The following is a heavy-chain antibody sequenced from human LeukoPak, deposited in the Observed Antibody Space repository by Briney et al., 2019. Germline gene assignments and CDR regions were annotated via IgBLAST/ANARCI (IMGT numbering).Heavy chain of an antibody. D-gene: IGHD6-6*01. Sequence: SETLSLTCAVYGGSFSGYYWSWIRQPPGKGLEWIGEINHNGRTNYNPSLKSRVTISVDTSKNQFSLKLSSVPAADTAVYYCASGPSARADYWGQGTLVTVSS. CDR1: GGSFSGYY. CDR2: INHNGRT. J-gene: IGHJ4*02. V-gene: IGHV4-34*01. CDR3: ASGPSARADY.